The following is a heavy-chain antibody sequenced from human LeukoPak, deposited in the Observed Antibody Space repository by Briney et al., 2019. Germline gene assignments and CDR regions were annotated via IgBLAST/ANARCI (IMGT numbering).Heavy chain of an antibody. V-gene: IGHV1-2*02. CDR2: INSNSADT. CDR3: ARHRLHRLYYDSSGYYHDAFDI. J-gene: IGHJ3*02. Sequence: ASVKVSCKTSGYSFIDYYIHWVRQAPGQGLEWMGWINSNSADTNYAQNFQGRVTMTRDTSISTAYMELSRLRSDDTAVFYCARHRLHRLYYDSSGYYHDAFDIWGQGTMVTVSS. D-gene: IGHD3-22*01. CDR1: GYSFIDYY.